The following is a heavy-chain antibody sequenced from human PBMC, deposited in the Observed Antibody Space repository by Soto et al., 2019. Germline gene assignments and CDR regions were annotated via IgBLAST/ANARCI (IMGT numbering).Heavy chain of an antibody. CDR3: ARGPRRGYSYGSLYFDY. D-gene: IGHD5-18*01. CDR1: GFTFSSYG. J-gene: IGHJ4*02. Sequence: PGGSLRLSCAASGFTFSSYGMHRVRQAPGKGLEWVAVIWYDGSNKYYADSVKGRFTISRDNSKNTLYLQMNSLRAEDTTVYYCARGPRRGYSYGSLYFDYWGQGTLVTVSS. V-gene: IGHV3-33*01. CDR2: IWYDGSNK.